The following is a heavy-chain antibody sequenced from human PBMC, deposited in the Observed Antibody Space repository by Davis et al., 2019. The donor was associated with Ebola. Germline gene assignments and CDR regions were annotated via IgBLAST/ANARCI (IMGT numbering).Heavy chain of an antibody. J-gene: IGHJ4*02. CDR3: TRPRTTSWYEFSD. CDR1: GYGFTNYW. Sequence: GESLKISCKGSGYGFTNYWIGWVRQMPGKGLDWMGIIYPGDSDTRYSPSFQGQVTISADKSTSTAYLQWSSLKASDTAMYYCTRPRTTSWYEFSDWGQGTPVTVSS. D-gene: IGHD6-13*01. V-gene: IGHV5-51*01. CDR2: IYPGDSDT.